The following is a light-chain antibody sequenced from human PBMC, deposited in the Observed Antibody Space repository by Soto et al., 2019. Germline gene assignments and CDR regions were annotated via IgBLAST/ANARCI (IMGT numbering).Light chain of an antibody. CDR2: GAS. Sequence: ENVLTQSPGTLSLSPGERATLSCRASQSVSSSYLAWYQQKPGQAPRLLIYGASSRATGIPDRFSGSGSGTDFTLTISRLEPEDFAVYYCQQYDSSPKTFGQGTKVDIK. J-gene: IGKJ1*01. CDR3: QQYDSSPKT. V-gene: IGKV3-20*01. CDR1: QSVSSSY.